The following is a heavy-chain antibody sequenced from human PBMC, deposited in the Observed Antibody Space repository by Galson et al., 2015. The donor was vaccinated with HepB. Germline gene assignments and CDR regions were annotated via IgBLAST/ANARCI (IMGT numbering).Heavy chain of an antibody. J-gene: IGHJ4*02. CDR2: IKQDGSEK. CDR1: GFTFSSYW. CDR3: ARESSAAGTRGFDY. V-gene: IGHV3-7*03. Sequence: SLRLSCAASGFTFSSYWMSWVRQAPGKGLEWVANIKQDGSEKYYVDSVKGRSTISRDNAKNSLYLQMNSLRAEDTAVYYCARESSAAGTRGFDYWGQGTLVTVSS. D-gene: IGHD6-13*01.